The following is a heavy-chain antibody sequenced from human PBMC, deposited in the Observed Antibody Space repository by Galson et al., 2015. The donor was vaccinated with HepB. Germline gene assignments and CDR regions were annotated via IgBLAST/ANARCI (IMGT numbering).Heavy chain of an antibody. Sequence: SVKVSCKASGYTFTGYYMHWVRQAPGQGLEWMGWINPNSGGTNYAQKFQGRVTMTRDTSISTAYMELSRLRSDDTAVYYCARVPTYYYDSSGYSTGPFDYWGQGTLVTVSS. V-gene: IGHV1-2*02. CDR1: GYTFTGYY. J-gene: IGHJ4*02. CDR2: INPNSGGT. D-gene: IGHD3-22*01. CDR3: ARVPTYYYDSSGYSTGPFDY.